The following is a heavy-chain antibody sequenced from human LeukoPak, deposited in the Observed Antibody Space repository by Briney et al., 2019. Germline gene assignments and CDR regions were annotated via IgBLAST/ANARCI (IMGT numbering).Heavy chain of an antibody. J-gene: IGHJ4*02. Sequence: GGSLRLSCAASGFTFSSYSMNWVRQAPGKGLEWVSSISSSSSYIYYADSVKGRFTISRDNAKNSLYLQMNSLRAEDTAVYYCARDKADYSNRPYYFDYWGQGTLVTVSS. V-gene: IGHV3-21*01. CDR3: ARDKADYSNRPYYFDY. D-gene: IGHD4-11*01. CDR2: ISSSSSYI. CDR1: GFTFSSYS.